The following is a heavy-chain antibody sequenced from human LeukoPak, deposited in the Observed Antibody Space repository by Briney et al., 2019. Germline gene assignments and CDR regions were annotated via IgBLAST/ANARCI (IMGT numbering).Heavy chain of an antibody. D-gene: IGHD5-24*01. CDR1: GYTFTSYG. V-gene: IGHV1-18*01. CDR3: AGDGAGMATILIDY. J-gene: IGHJ4*02. Sequence: ASVKVSCKASGYTFTSYGISWVRQAPGQGREWMGWISAYNGNTNYAQKLQGRVTMTTDTSTSTAYMELRSLRSDDTAVYYCAGDGAGMATILIDYWGQGTLVTVSS. CDR2: ISAYNGNT.